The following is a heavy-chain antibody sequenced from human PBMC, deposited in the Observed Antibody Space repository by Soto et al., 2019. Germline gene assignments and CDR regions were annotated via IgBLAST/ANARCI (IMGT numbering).Heavy chain of an antibody. CDR2: IYHSGST. D-gene: IGHD6-19*01. V-gene: IGHV4-38-2*02. CDR1: GYSISSGYY. CDR3: AREASSGWSGPGMDV. J-gene: IGHJ6*02. Sequence: NPSETLSLTCAVSGYSISSGYYWGWIRQPPGKGLEWIGSIYHSGSTYYNPSLKSRVTISVDTSKNQFSLKLSSVTAADTAVYYCAREASSGWSGPGMDVWGQATTVTVS.